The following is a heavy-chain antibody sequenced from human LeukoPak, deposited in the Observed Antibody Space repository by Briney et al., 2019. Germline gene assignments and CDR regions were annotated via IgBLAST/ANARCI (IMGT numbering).Heavy chain of an antibody. V-gene: IGHV3-53*01. D-gene: IGHD3-22*01. CDR1: GFTVSSNC. CDR3: ARVGYYDSSGFFDY. CDR2: IYSGGST. Sequence: GGSLRLSCAASGFTVSSNCMSWVRQAPGKGLEWVSVIYSGGSTYYADSVKGRFTISRDNSKNTLYLQMNSLRAEDTAVYYCARVGYYDSSGFFDYWGQGTLVTVSS. J-gene: IGHJ4*02.